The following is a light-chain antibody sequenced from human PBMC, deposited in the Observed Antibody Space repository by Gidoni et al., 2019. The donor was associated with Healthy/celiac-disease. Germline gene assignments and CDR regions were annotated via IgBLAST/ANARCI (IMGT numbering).Light chain of an antibody. J-gene: IGKJ2*01. CDR3: QQSYSTPYT. CDR2: AAA. Sequence: DIQMTQSPSSLSASVGDRFTITCRASQSISSYLNWYQQKPGKAPKLLIYAAASLQSGGPSRFSGSGSGTDFTITISSLQPEDFATYYCQQSYSTPYTFGQXTKLEIK. CDR1: QSISSY. V-gene: IGKV1-39*01.